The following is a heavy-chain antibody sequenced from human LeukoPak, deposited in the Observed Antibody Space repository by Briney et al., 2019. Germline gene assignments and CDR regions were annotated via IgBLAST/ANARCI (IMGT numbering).Heavy chain of an antibody. D-gene: IGHD3-22*01. V-gene: IGHV1-18*01. CDR3: ARDRAGGYDSSGYYYVLYYFDY. CDR1: GYSFTSYA. J-gene: IGHJ4*02. CDR2: ISAYNGNT. Sequence: GASAKVSCKASGYSFTSYAISWVRQAPAQGIEWMGWISAYNGNTNYAQKFQGRVTMTTDTSTSTAYMELRSLRSDDTAVYYCARDRAGGYDSSGYYYVLYYFDYWGQGTLVTVSS.